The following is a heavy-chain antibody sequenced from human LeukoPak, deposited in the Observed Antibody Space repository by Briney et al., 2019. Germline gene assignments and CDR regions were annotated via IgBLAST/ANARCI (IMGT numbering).Heavy chain of an antibody. V-gene: IGHV4-39*01. CDR2: IHYSGNT. Sequence: SETLPLTCTVSGDSISTSTYYWGWIRQSLGKGLEWIGSIHYSGNTYSNPSLKSRVTISVDTSKNQFSLKVRSVTAADTAVYYCARQWDYWGQGTLVTVSS. CDR3: ARQWDY. J-gene: IGHJ4*02. CDR1: GDSISTSTYY.